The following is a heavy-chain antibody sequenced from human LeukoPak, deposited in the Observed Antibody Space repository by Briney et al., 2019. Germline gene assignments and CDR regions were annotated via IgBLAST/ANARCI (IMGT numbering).Heavy chain of an antibody. D-gene: IGHD3-10*01. J-gene: IGHJ6*03. CDR3: ARVLYYYASVSYSYYMDV. V-gene: IGHV3-53*01. CDR2: IYSGGTT. Sequence: GGSLRLSCAASGFTFSSYAMSWVRQAPGKGLEWVSTIYSGGTTFYTDSVRGRFTISRDNSKNTLYLQMNSLRAEDAAIYYCARVLYYYASVSYSYYMDVWGKGTTVT. CDR1: GFTFSSYA.